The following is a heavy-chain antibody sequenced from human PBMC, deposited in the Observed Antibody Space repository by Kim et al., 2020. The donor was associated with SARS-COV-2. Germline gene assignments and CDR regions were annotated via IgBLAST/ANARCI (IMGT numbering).Heavy chain of an antibody. CDR3: ARDSLLWFGELYGMDV. D-gene: IGHD3-10*01. V-gene: IGHV4-59*13. J-gene: IGHJ6*02. Sequence: SGTLSLTCTVSGGSFSSYYWSWIRQPPGKGLEWIGYIYYSGSTNYNPSLKSRVTISVDTSKNQFSLKLSSVTAADTAVYYCARDSLLWFGELYGMDVWGQGTTVTVSS. CDR1: GGSFSSYY. CDR2: IYYSGST.